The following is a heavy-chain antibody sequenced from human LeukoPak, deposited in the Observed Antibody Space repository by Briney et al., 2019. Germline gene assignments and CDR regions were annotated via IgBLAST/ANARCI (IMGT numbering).Heavy chain of an antibody. CDR2: IRYDGSNK. D-gene: IGHD3-22*01. J-gene: IGHJ4*02. CDR1: GFTFSSYG. V-gene: IGHV3-30*02. Sequence: PGGSLRLSCAASGFTFSSYGMHWVRQAPGKGLEWVAFIRYDGSNKYYADSVKGRFTISRDNSKNTLYLQMNSLGAEDTAVYYCAHITMIVVVITMRSGGIDYWGQGTLVTVSS. CDR3: AHITMIVVVITMRSGGIDY.